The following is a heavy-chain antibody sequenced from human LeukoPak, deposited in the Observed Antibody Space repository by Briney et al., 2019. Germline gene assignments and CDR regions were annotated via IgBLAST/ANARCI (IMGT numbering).Heavy chain of an antibody. V-gene: IGHV3-53*01. J-gene: IGHJ4*02. CDR3: ARYDYVWGSYRH. D-gene: IGHD3-16*02. Sequence: GGSLRLSCAASGFIVSSNYMSWVRQAPGKGLEWVSVIYSGGSTYYADSVKGRFTISRDNSKNTLYLQMNSLRAEDTAVYYCARYDYVWGSYRHWGQGTLVTVSS. CDR1: GFIVSSNY. CDR2: IYSGGST.